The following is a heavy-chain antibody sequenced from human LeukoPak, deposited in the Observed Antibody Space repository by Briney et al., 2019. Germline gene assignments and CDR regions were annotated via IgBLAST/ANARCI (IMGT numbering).Heavy chain of an antibody. Sequence: TSETLSLTCTVSGGSISSYYWSWIRQPPGKGLEWIGYIYYSGSTNYNPSLKSRVTISVDTSKNQFSLKLSSVTAADTAVYYCARDLYYGSGDSGFDYWGQGTLVTVSS. CDR2: IYYSGST. CDR1: GGSISSYY. CDR3: ARDLYYGSGDSGFDY. D-gene: IGHD3-10*01. V-gene: IGHV4-59*01. J-gene: IGHJ4*02.